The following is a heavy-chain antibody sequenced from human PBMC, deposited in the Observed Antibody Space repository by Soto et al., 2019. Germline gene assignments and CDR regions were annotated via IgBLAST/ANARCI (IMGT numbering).Heavy chain of an antibody. Sequence: PGGSLRLSCAASGFTFSSYAMSWARQAPGKGLEWVSAISSSGGSTYYADSVKGRFTISRDNSKNTLYLQMNSLRAEDTAVYYCAKGQRHGDYGYYYYYGMDVWGQGTTVTVSS. CDR3: AKGQRHGDYGYYYYYGMDV. V-gene: IGHV3-23*01. CDR2: ISSSGGST. CDR1: GFTFSSYA. D-gene: IGHD4-17*01. J-gene: IGHJ6*02.